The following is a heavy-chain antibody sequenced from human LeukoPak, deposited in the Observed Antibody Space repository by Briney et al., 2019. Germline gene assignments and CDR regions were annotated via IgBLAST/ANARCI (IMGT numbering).Heavy chain of an antibody. CDR1: GGSLSGYY. CDR3: ARDTHYDFWSATMPFDY. J-gene: IGHJ4*02. D-gene: IGHD3-3*01. V-gene: IGHV4-34*01. Sequence: PSGTLSLTCAVYGGSLSGYYWSWIRQPPGKGLEWIGEIKHSGSTKSNPSLKSRVTISVDTSKNQFSLKLSSVTAADTAVYYCARDTHYDFWSATMPFDYWGQGTLVTVS. CDR2: IKHSGST.